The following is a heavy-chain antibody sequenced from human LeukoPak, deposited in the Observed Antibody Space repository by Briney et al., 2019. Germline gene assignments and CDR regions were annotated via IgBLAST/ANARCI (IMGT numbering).Heavy chain of an antibody. J-gene: IGHJ4*02. Sequence: GESLKISCKGSGNSFTNNWIAWVRQMPGKGLECMGIISPENSETHYSPAFQGQVTISVDRSITTAYLQWNSLKASDTAMYYCVKRRNNVYETSPWDPDYWGQGTLVTVSS. V-gene: IGHV5-51*01. CDR1: GNSFTNNW. CDR2: ISPENSET. CDR3: VKRRNNVYETSPWDPDY. D-gene: IGHD2-2*01.